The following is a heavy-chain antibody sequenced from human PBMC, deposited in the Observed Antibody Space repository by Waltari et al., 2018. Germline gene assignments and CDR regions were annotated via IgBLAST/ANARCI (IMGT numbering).Heavy chain of an antibody. CDR1: GNTFTGYY. CDR2: NNPNSGGT. CDR3: ASTGAHLGRVGAPIDY. Sequence: QVQLVQSGAEVKKPGGSVKVSCKASGNTFTGYYMHWVRQAPGQGLEWMGWNNPNSGGTDNAQKCQGRVTMTRDASISTAYMELSRLRSDDTAVYYCASTGAHLGRVGAPIDYWGQGTLVTVSS. J-gene: IGHJ4*02. V-gene: IGHV1-2*02. D-gene: IGHD1-26*01.